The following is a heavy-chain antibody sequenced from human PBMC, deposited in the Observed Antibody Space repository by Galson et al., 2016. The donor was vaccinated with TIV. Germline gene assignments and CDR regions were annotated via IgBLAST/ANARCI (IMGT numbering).Heavy chain of an antibody. V-gene: IGHV3-7*03. D-gene: IGHD3-3*01. J-gene: IGHJ4*02. Sequence: SCKASGGTFSNFVISWVRQAPGKGLEWVTNIKQDGSERYYVDSVKGRFIISRDNAKNSVYLQMNSLRVEDTAVYYCARGRSGYFDYWGRGTLVAVSS. CDR3: ARGRSGYFDY. CDR2: IKQDGSER. CDR1: GGTFSNFV.